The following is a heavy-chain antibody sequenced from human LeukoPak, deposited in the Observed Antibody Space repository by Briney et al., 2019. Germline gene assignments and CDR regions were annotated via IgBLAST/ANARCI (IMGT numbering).Heavy chain of an antibody. CDR1: GYTFTGYY. CDR2: INPNSGGT. CDR3: ARLSSGSGRSPDDY. D-gene: IGHD1-26*01. J-gene: IGHJ4*02. V-gene: IGHV1-2*02. Sequence: ASVKVSCKASGYTFTGYYMHWVRQAPGQGLEWMGWINPNSGGTNYAQKFQGRVTMTRDTSISTAYMELSRLRSDDTAVYYCARLSSGSGRSPDDYWGQGTLVTVSS.